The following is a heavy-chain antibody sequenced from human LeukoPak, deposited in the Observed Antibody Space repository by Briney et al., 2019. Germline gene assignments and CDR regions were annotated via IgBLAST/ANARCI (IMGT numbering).Heavy chain of an antibody. D-gene: IGHD2-2*02. CDR3: ARWAGTCTIAGCYTPLDY. J-gene: IGHJ4*02. CDR2: IVPVFGTV. CDR1: GGTFSNYG. V-gene: IGHV1-69*01. Sequence: GSSVKVSCKAPGGTFSNYGFSWVRQAPEQGLEWMGGIVPVFGTVSYAQKFQDRVTITADDFTTTAYMELSSLRSEDTAVYYCARWAGTCTIAGCYTPLDYWGQGTLVTVST.